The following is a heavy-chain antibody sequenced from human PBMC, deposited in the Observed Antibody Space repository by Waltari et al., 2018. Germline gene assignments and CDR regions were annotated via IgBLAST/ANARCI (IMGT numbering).Heavy chain of an antibody. Sequence: QVQLQESGPGLVKPSETLSLTCAVSGYSISSGYYWGWIRQPPGKGLEWIGSIYHSGSTYYNPSLKSRVTISVDTSKNQFSLKLSSVTAADTAVYYCARMRAAYSSSSVGTFDYWGQGTLVTVSS. CDR1: GYSISSGYY. D-gene: IGHD6-6*01. J-gene: IGHJ4*02. V-gene: IGHV4-38-2*01. CDR2: IYHSGST. CDR3: ARMRAAYSSSSVGTFDY.